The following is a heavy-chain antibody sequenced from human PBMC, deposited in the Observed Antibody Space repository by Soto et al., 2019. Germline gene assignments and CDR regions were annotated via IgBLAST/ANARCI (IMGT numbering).Heavy chain of an antibody. J-gene: IGHJ4*02. CDR2: INPNSGGT. V-gene: IGHV1-2*02. CDR3: ARDSSLIYYYDSSGYKGY. CDR1: GYTFTGYY. D-gene: IGHD3-22*01. Sequence: GASVKVSCKASGYTFTGYYMHWVRQAPGQGLEWMGWINPNSGGTNYAQKFQGRVTMTRDTSISTAYMELSRLRSDDTAVYYCARDSSLIYYYDSSGYKGYWGQGTLVTVSS.